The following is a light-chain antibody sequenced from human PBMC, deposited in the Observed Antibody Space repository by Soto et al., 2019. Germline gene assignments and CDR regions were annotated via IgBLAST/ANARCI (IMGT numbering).Light chain of an antibody. Sequence: QSVLTQPHSASGTPGQRVTISCSGSSSNIGTSSVHWFQQLPGTAPKLLISTTNQRPSGVLERVSGSKSGTSASLAISGLQSEDEADYYCAACDDSLNGHVFGPGTKLTVL. CDR3: AACDDSLNGHV. J-gene: IGLJ1*01. CDR2: TTN. CDR1: SSNIGTSS. V-gene: IGLV1-44*01.